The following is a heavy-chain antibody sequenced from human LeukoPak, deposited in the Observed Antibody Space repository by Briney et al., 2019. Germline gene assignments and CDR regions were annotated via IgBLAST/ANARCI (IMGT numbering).Heavy chain of an antibody. Sequence: GGSLRLSCAASGFTFSTYAMHWVRQAPGKGLEWVATISYDGIYKYYADSVKGRFTVSRDDPKNTLFLQMNSLRAEDTAVYYCAKTDDSGWWNIDYWGQGTLVTVSS. CDR1: GFTFSTYA. V-gene: IGHV3-30*18. J-gene: IGHJ4*02. CDR2: ISYDGIYK. CDR3: AKTDDSGWWNIDY. D-gene: IGHD6-19*01.